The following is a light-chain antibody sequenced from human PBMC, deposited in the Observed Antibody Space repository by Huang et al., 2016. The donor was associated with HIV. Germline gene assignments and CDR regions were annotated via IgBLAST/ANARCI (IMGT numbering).Light chain of an antibody. CDR3: QQANYFPIT. J-gene: IGKJ5*01. CDR1: QQLGPW. CDR2: AAT. Sequence: DIQMTQAPSSVSASVGDRGTITCRASQQLGPWLAWYQQNPGKAPKILTYAATNLQSGVSSRCGGSASATDFTLTITRLQPEDSAFYFCQQANYFPITFGQGTRVEIK. V-gene: IGKV1-12*01.